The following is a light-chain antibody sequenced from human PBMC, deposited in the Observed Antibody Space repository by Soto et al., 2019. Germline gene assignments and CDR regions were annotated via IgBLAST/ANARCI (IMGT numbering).Light chain of an antibody. CDR3: QQYNNWPPIT. CDR1: QSVSSN. Sequence: EMVMTRSPAPLSASPGERATLSCRASQSVSSNLAWYRQKPGQAPSLLIYGASTRAAGIPARFSGSGSGTEFTLTISGLQSEDFAVYYCQQYNNWPPITFRQGTRLEIK. CDR2: GAS. V-gene: IGKV3-15*01. J-gene: IGKJ5*01.